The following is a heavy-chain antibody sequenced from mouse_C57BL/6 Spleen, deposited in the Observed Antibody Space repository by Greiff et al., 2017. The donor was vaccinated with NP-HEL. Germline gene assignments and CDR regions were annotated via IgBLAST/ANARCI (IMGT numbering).Heavy chain of an antibody. J-gene: IGHJ2*01. CDR1: GFTFSSYA. V-gene: IGHV5-4*01. CDR3: ARDHYGSSYFDY. D-gene: IGHD1-1*01. Sequence: EVQGVESGGGLVKPGGSLKLSCAASGFTFSSYAMSWVRQTPEKRLEWVATISDGGSYTYYPDNVKGRFTISRDNAKNNLYLQMSHLKSEDTAMYYCARDHYGSSYFDYWGQGTTLTVSS. CDR2: ISDGGSYT.